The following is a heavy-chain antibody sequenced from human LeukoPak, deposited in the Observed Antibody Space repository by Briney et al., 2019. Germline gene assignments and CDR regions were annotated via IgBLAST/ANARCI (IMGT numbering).Heavy chain of an antibody. Sequence: GGSLRLSCAASGFTFSSYGMHWVRQAPGKGLEWVAVISYDGSNKYYADSVKGRFTISRDNSKNTLYLQMNSLRAEDTAVYYCARDPSNGYNPYDAFDIWGQGTMVTVSS. J-gene: IGHJ3*02. D-gene: IGHD5-24*01. CDR3: ARDPSNGYNPYDAFDI. CDR2: ISYDGSNK. V-gene: IGHV3-30*03. CDR1: GFTFSSYG.